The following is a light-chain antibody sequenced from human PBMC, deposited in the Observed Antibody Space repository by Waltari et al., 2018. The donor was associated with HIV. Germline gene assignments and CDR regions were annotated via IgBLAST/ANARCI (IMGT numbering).Light chain of an antibody. CDR1: NSDVGGYNY. CDR3: SSYAGSNNWV. J-gene: IGLJ3*02. Sequence: QSALTQPPSASGSPGQSVTISCTGTNSDVGGYNYVPWYQQHPGKAPKLMIYEVSKRPSGVPDRFSGSKSGNTASLTVSGLQAEDEADYYCSSYAGSNNWVFGGGTKLIVL. CDR2: EVS. V-gene: IGLV2-8*01.